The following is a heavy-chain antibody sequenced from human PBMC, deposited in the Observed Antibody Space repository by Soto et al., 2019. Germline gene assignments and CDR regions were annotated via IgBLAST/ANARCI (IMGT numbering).Heavy chain of an antibody. J-gene: IGHJ6*02. Sequence: SETLSFPCSVSASSISSRYYFWIWTRHPPGKGLEWIGNIYYSGNTYYNPSLKSLLIISIDTSKNQCSLKVGSVTAADTAVYYWASSSLYGMDVWGQGTTVT. CDR1: ASSISSRYYF. V-gene: IGHV4-30-4*01. CDR2: IYYSGNT. CDR3: ASSSLYGMDV.